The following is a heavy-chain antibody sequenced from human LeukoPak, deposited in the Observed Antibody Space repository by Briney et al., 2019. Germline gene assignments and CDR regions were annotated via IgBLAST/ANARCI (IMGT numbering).Heavy chain of an antibody. CDR1: GFSFSNYA. Sequence: GGSLRLSCVPSGFSFSNYAMSWVRQAPGKGLVWVSRINTDGSITTYADSVKGRFTISRDNAKNTLYLQMNSLRDEDTAVYYCASLGALVPWGQGTLVTVSS. CDR3: ASLGALVP. V-gene: IGHV3-74*03. J-gene: IGHJ5*02. CDR2: INTDGSIT. D-gene: IGHD3-9*01.